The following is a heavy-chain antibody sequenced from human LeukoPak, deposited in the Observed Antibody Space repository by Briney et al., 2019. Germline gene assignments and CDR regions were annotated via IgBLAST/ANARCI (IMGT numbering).Heavy chain of an antibody. D-gene: IGHD3-10*01. CDR2: IKSDGSST. Sequence: GGSLRLSCAASGFNFRSYWMHWVRQAPGKGLVWVSRIKSDGSSTSYADSVKGRLTISRDNAKNTLYLQMNGLRAEDTAVYHCARDIRWYGSGSEGAFDIWGQGTMVTVSS. V-gene: IGHV3-74*01. CDR3: ARDIRWYGSGSEGAFDI. CDR1: GFNFRSYW. J-gene: IGHJ3*02.